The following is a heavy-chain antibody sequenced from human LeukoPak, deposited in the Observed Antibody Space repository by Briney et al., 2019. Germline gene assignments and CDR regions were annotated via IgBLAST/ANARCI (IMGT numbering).Heavy chain of an antibody. CDR2: INPNSGGT. CDR1: GYTFTGYY. V-gene: IGHV1-2*06. Sequence: GASVTVSCKASGYTFTGYYIHWVRQAPGQGREWMGRINPNSGGTNYAQKFQGRVTMTRDTSTSTAYMELSRLRSDDTAVYYCARDGSGNYSYFDYWGQGTLVTVSS. D-gene: IGHD3-10*01. J-gene: IGHJ4*02. CDR3: ARDGSGNYSYFDY.